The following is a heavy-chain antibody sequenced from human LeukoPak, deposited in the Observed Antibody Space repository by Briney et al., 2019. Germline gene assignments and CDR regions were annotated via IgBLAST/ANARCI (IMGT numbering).Heavy chain of an antibody. D-gene: IGHD4-23*01. CDR3: ARIPVVDDAFDI. CDR1: GGSISSSSYY. J-gene: IGHJ3*02. V-gene: IGHV4-39*01. Sequence: SETLSLTCSVSGGSISSSSYYWGWIRQPPGKGLEWIGSIYYSGSTYYNPSLKSRVTISVDTSKSQFSLKLSSVTAADTAVYYCARIPVVDDAFDIWGQGTMVTVSS. CDR2: IYYSGST.